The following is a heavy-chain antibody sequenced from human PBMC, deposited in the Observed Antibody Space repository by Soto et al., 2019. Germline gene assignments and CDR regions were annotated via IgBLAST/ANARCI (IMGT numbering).Heavy chain of an antibody. V-gene: IGHV3-11*01. CDR3: AGDYYDSSGYPTHPFDY. CDR1: GFTFSDYY. Sequence: GSLRLSCAASGFTFSDYYISWIRQAPGKGLEWVSYISSSGSTIYYADSVKGRFTISRDNAKNSLYLQMNSLRAEDTAVYHCAGDYYDSSGYPTHPFDYWGQGTLGTVSS. CDR2: ISSSGSTI. J-gene: IGHJ4*02. D-gene: IGHD3-22*01.